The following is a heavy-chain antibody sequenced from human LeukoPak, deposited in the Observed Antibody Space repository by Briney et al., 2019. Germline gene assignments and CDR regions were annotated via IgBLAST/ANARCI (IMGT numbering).Heavy chain of an antibody. CDR3: ARSHVRDYYDSSGYYSFDP. J-gene: IGHJ5*02. V-gene: IGHV4-61*02. Sequence: SETLSLTCTVSGGSISSGSYYWSWIRQPAGKGLEWIGRIYTSGSTNYNPSLKSRVTISVDTSKNQFSLKLSSVTAADTAVYYCARSHVRDYYDSSGYYSFDPWGQGTLVTVSS. D-gene: IGHD3-22*01. CDR2: IYTSGST. CDR1: GGSISSGSYY.